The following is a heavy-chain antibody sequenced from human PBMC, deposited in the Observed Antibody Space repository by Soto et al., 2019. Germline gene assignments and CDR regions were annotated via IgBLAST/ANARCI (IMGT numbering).Heavy chain of an antibody. CDR1: GGTFSSYA. Sequence: QVQLVQSGAEGKKPGSSVKVSCKASGGTFSSYAISWVRQAPGQGLEWMGGIIPIFGTANYAQKFQGRVTITADESTSTAYMELSSLRSEDTAVYYGASAYSSSWYSYRGGFDYWGQGTLVTVSS. CDR3: ASAYSSSWYSYRGGFDY. J-gene: IGHJ4*02. V-gene: IGHV1-69*01. CDR2: IIPIFGTA. D-gene: IGHD6-13*01.